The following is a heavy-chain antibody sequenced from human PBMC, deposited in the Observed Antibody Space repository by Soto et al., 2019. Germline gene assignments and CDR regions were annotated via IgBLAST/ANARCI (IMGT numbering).Heavy chain of an antibody. CDR3: ARKIGGSGGSLWFDP. CDR1: GYTFTSYY. Sequence: EASVKVSCKASGYTFTSYYMHWVRQAPGQGLEWMGIINPSGGSTSYAQKFQGRVTMTRDTSTSTVYMELSSLRSEDTAVYYCARKIGGSGGSLWFDPWGQGTLVTVSS. J-gene: IGHJ5*02. V-gene: IGHV1-46*03. D-gene: IGHD2-15*01. CDR2: INPSGGST.